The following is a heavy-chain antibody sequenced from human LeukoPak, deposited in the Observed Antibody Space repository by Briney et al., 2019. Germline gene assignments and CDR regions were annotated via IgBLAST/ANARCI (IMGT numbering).Heavy chain of an antibody. Sequence: ASVKVSCKASGYTFTGYYMHWVRQAPGQGLEWMGWINPNSGGTNYAQKFQGRVTMTRDTSISTAYMELSRLRSDDTDVYYCARSPVVAATQGDYWGQGTLVTVSS. V-gene: IGHV1-2*02. CDR2: INPNSGGT. CDR1: GYTFTGYY. CDR3: ARSPVVAATQGDY. D-gene: IGHD2-15*01. J-gene: IGHJ4*02.